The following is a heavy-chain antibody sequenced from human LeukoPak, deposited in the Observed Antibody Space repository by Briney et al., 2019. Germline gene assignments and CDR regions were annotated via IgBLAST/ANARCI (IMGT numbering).Heavy chain of an antibody. V-gene: IGHV1-8*01. D-gene: IGHD3-3*01. Sequence: ASVKVSCKASGYTFTSYDINWVRQATGQGLEWMGWMNPNSGNTGYAQKFQGRVTMTRNTSISTAYMELSSLRSEDTAVYYCARGAVYYDFWSGYLGNYYYYYMDVWGKGTTVTVSS. CDR2: MNPNSGNT. CDR3: ARGAVYYDFWSGYLGNYYYYYMDV. CDR1: GYTFTSYD. J-gene: IGHJ6*03.